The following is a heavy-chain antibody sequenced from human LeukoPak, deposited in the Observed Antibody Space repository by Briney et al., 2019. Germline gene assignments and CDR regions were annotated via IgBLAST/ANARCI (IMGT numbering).Heavy chain of an antibody. CDR3: ARETTVTPHYYMDV. CDR1: GGSIISGSYY. J-gene: IGHJ6*03. Sequence: KPSETLSLTCTVSGGSIISGSYYWSWIRQPAGKGLEWIGRIYTSGSTNYNPSLKSRVTISVDTSKNQFSLKLSSVTAADTAVYYCARETTVTPHYYMDVWGKGTTVTVSS. D-gene: IGHD4-17*01. CDR2: IYTSGST. V-gene: IGHV4-61*02.